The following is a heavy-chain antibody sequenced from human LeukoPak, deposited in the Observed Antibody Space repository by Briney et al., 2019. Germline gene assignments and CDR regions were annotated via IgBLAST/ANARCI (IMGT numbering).Heavy chain of an antibody. V-gene: IGHV4-59*01. CDR2: IYYSGTT. Sequence: SETLSLTCTVSSGSISHYYWTWIRQPPGRGLEWIGYIYYSGTTHYNPSLNSRVTISLDTSKNQYSLRLSSVTAADTAVYYCAREESPDGDYPDAFDIWGQGTMVTVSS. D-gene: IGHD4-17*01. CDR1: SGSISHYY. J-gene: IGHJ3*02. CDR3: AREESPDGDYPDAFDI.